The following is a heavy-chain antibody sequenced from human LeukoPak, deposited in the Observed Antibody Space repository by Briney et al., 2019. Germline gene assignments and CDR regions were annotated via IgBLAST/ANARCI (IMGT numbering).Heavy chain of an antibody. CDR1: GYPFDSYG. Sequence: GASVKVSCKASGYPFDSYGLCWVRQAPGQGPQWMGWINVYNGNTNYQQKFQGRVTMTRDTSTSTAYMELRSLTSDDTAVYYCARAPLVVIAQPGYFDNWGQGTLVTVSS. D-gene: IGHD3-22*01. CDR2: INVYNGNT. J-gene: IGHJ4*02. V-gene: IGHV1-18*01. CDR3: ARAPLVVIAQPGYFDN.